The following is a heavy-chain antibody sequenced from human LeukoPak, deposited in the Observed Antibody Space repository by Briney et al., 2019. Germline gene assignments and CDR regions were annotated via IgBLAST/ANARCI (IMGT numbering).Heavy chain of an antibody. D-gene: IGHD6-19*01. CDR1: GFPFSSHW. CDR2: INQDGSEK. J-gene: IGHJ4*02. V-gene: IGHV3-7*01. Sequence: GESLTLSCAASGFPFSSHWLSWFRQSPGKGLEWVAHINQDGSEKYYVDSVKGRFTISRDNARNSQYLQMNSLRAEDTAVYYCASGGGWVFNNWGQGTLVTVSS. CDR3: ASGGGWVFNN.